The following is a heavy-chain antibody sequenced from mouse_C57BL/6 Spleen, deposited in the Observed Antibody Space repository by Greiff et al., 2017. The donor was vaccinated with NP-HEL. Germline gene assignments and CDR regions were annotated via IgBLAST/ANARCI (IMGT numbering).Heavy chain of an antibody. CDR3: ANMDY. J-gene: IGHJ4*01. CDR2: IYPRSGNT. V-gene: IGHV1-81*01. CDR1: GYTFTSYG. Sequence: VKVVESGAELARPGASVKLSCKASGYTFTSYGISWVKQRTGQGLEWIGEIYPRSGNTYYNEKFKGKATLTADKSSSTAYMELRSLTSEDSAVYFCANMDYWGQGTSVTVSS.